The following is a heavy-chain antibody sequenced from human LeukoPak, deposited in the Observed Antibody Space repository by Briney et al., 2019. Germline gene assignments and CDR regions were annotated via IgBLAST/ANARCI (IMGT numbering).Heavy chain of an antibody. CDR2: IYSGGYSGGGP. J-gene: IGHJ5*02. Sequence: GGSLRLSCAVSGFIVSSNHMNWVRQAPGKGLEWVSVIYSGGYSGGGPFYADPVKGRFTTSSDSSKNTLFLQMNSLRAEDTAVYYCARTPALGSYRYTVWFDPWGQGTLVTVSS. CDR3: ARTPALGSYRYTVWFDP. D-gene: IGHD3-16*02. V-gene: IGHV3-66*01. CDR1: GFIVSSNH.